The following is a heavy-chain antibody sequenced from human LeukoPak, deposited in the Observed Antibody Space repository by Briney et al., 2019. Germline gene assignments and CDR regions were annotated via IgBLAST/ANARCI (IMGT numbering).Heavy chain of an antibody. J-gene: IGHJ5*02. D-gene: IGHD3-22*01. CDR2: INHSGST. V-gene: IGHV4-34*01. CDR3: ARGRRYYYDSSGYSGWFDP. Sequence: SETLSLTCAVSGGSFSGYYWSWIRQPPGKGLEWIGEINHSGSTNYNPSLKNRVTISVDTSKNRFSLKLSSVTAADTAVYYCARGRRYYYDSSGYSGWFDPWGQGTLVTVSS. CDR1: GGSFSGYY.